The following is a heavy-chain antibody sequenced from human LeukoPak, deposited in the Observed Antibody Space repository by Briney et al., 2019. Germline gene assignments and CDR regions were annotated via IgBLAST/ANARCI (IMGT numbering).Heavy chain of an antibody. V-gene: IGHV3-23*01. Sequence: GGSLRLSCTASRFTFSTYAMSWVRQAPGKGLEPVSSISGSGDTTYYTGTVKGRFTISRDNSKNALYMQMSSLRAEDTAVYYCAKSQRNDQQVVQRIDYWGQGTLVTVSS. D-gene: IGHD2-2*01. CDR1: RFTFSTYA. CDR2: ISGSGDTT. CDR3: AKSQRNDQQVVQRIDY. J-gene: IGHJ4*02.